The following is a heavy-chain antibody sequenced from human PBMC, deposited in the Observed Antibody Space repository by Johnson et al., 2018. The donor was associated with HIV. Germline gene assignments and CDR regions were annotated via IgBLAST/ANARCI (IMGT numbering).Heavy chain of an antibody. J-gene: IGHJ3*02. CDR2: ISYDGSNK. D-gene: IGHD5-24*01. V-gene: IGHV3-30*04. Sequence: QVQLVESGGGVVQPGRSLRLSCAAYGFTFSSYAMHWVRQDPGQGLEWVAVISYDGSNKYYADSVKGRFTISRDNSKNTLYLQMNSLRAEDTAVYYCARFGEMATIRAFDIWGQGTMVTVSS. CDR1: GFTFSSYA. CDR3: ARFGEMATIRAFDI.